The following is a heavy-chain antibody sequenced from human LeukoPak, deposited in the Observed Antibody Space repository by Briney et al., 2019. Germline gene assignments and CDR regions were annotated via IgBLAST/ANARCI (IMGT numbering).Heavy chain of an antibody. Sequence: PGGSLRLSCATSGFTVNNNYMSWVRQAPGEGLEWVSVIYGAGAGITYYIDSVKGRFTISRDNSRNTVYLQMNSLRAEDTAVYYCARELGDWGQGTLVTVSS. V-gene: IGHV3-53*01. CDR2: IYGAGAGIT. CDR1: GFTVNNNY. J-gene: IGHJ4*02. CDR3: ARELGD.